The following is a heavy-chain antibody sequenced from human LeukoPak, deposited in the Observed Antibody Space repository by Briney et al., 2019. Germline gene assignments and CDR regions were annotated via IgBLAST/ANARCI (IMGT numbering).Heavy chain of an antibody. CDR3: ARGRGYYGHEYFDY. D-gene: IGHD5-12*01. CDR1: GDSVSTNIDG. J-gene: IGHJ4*02. Sequence: SQTLSLTCAISGDSVSTNIDGWNWIRQSPSRGLEWLGRTYYRSRWYNDYAVSVESRITINSDTSKNQFSLQVNSVTPEDTAVYYCARGRGYYGHEYFDYWGQGTLVTVSS. V-gene: IGHV6-1*01. CDR2: TYYRSRWYN.